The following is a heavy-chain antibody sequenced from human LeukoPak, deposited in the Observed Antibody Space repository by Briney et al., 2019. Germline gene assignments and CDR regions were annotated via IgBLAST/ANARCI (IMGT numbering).Heavy chain of an antibody. D-gene: IGHD2-2*01. J-gene: IGHJ4*02. CDR1: GGSFSGYY. CDR2: INHSGST. V-gene: IGHV4-34*01. Sequence: KTSETLSLTCAVYGGSFSGYYWSWIRQPPGKGLEWIGEINHSGSTNYNPSLKSRVTISVDTSKNQFSLKLSSVTAADTAVYYCARRPTRYEYQPLQLHQMYYLDYWGQGTLVTVSS. CDR3: ARRPTRYEYQPLQLHQMYYLDY.